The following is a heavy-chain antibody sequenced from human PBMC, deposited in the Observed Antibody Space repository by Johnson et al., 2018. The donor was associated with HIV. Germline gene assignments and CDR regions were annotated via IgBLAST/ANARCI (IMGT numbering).Heavy chain of an antibody. CDR2: INWNGGST. D-gene: IGHD6-19*01. CDR3: ARVVSVAVAGSRQGSVGAFDM. J-gene: IGHJ3*02. V-gene: IGHV3-20*04. Sequence: EVQLVESGGGVVRPGGSLRLSCAASGFTFDDYGMSWVRQAPGKGLEWVSGINWNGGSTGYADSVKGRFTISRDNAKDSLYLHMNTLRAEDPALYYCARVVSVAVAGSRQGSVGAFDMWGQGTMVTVSS. CDR1: GFTFDDYG.